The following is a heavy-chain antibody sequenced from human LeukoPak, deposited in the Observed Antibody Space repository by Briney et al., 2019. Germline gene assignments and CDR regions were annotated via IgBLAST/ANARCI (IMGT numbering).Heavy chain of an antibody. Sequence: SETLSLTCTVSDYSISSGYGYYCGWIRQPPGKGLAWIGNIYDSGITYYNYCNLSLKTRVTISIDTSKNQFSLKLSSVTAADAAVYYCARQYSNNWYDDRGWFDPWGQGTLVTVSS. CDR3: ARQYSNNWYDDRGWFDP. V-gene: IGHV4-38-2*02. CDR2: IYDSGIT. D-gene: IGHD6-13*01. CDR1: DYSISSGYGYY. J-gene: IGHJ5*02.